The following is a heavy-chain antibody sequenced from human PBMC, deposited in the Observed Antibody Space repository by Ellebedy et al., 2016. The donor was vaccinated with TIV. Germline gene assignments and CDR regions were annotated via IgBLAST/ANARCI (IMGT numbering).Heavy chain of an antibody. Sequence: AASVKVSCKTSGYTFTSLAVHWVRQAPGQTLEWVGWINPVNGHTKYSEKLKGRVTIRRDTSASTAYMQLRRLRSGDTAVYYCARDSGTWTGTLDYWGQGTLVTVSS. CDR3: ARDSGTWTGTLDY. CDR2: INPVNGHT. CDR1: GYTFTSLA. V-gene: IGHV1-3*01. J-gene: IGHJ4*02. D-gene: IGHD3-10*01.